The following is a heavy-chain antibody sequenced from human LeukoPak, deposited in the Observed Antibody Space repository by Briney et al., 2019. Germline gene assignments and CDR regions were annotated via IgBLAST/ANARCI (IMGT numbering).Heavy chain of an antibody. CDR3: TRDRSRAEDD. D-gene: IGHD1-14*01. Sequence: GGSLRLSCAASGFTFSGHWMSWVRQAPGKGLEWVANTNQGGSDKYYVDSVKGRFTISRDNANNLLYLQMNSLRGEDTAVYYCTRDRSRAEDDWGQGTLVTVSS. CDR2: TNQGGSDK. J-gene: IGHJ4*02. V-gene: IGHV3-7*01. CDR1: GFTFSGHW.